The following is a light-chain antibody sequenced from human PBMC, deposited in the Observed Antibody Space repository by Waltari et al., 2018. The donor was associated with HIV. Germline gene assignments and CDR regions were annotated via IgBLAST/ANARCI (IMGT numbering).Light chain of an antibody. V-gene: IGLV3-1*01. CDR2: QDS. Sequence: SYEVTQPPSVSVSPGQTASITCSGDKLGDKYACWYQQRPGQSPVLVIYQDSTRPSAIPERFSGSNSGNTATLTISGTQAMDEADYYCQAWDSSTVVFGGGTKLTVL. J-gene: IGLJ2*01. CDR1: KLGDKY. CDR3: QAWDSSTVV.